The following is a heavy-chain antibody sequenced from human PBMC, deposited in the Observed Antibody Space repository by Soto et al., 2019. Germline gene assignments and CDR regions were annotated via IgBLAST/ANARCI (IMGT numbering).Heavy chain of an antibody. Sequence: EVQLVESGGGLVKPGGSLRLSCADSGFTFSYYSMTWVRQAPGKGLEWVSAISSNSAYIYYADSVKGRVTISRDNAKNSLYLQMNSLSAEDTAIYYCAIGGREITTPFDFWGQGTLVTVSS. CDR2: ISSNSAYI. D-gene: IGHD3-22*01. V-gene: IGHV3-21*01. CDR3: AIGGREITTPFDF. J-gene: IGHJ4*02. CDR1: GFTFSYYS.